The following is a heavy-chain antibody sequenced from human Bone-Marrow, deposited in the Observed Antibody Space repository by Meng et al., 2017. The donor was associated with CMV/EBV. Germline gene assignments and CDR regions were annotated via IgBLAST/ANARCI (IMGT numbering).Heavy chain of an antibody. CDR2: ISSSSSYI. CDR3: ARDLYCSSTSCYHY. Sequence: GESLKISCAASGFTFSSYSMNWVRQAPGKGLEWVSSISSSSSYIYYADSVKGRFTISRDNAKNSLYLQMNSLRAEDTAVYYCARDLYCSSTSCYHYWGQGTLVTGSS. D-gene: IGHD2-2*01. V-gene: IGHV3-21*01. J-gene: IGHJ4*02. CDR1: GFTFSSYS.